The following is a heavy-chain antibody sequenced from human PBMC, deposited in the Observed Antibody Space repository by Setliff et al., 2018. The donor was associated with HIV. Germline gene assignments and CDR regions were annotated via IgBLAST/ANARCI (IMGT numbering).Heavy chain of an antibody. CDR3: AKTREINNFWSGIDY. CDR2: ITGSSTT. J-gene: IGHJ4*02. CDR1: GFRFSVYS. Sequence: PGGSLRLSCAASGFRFSVYSMHWVRQAPGKGLEWLSYITGSSTTYYAESVKGRFTISRDNARNSLYLQVNSLRVEDTAVYYCAKTREINNFWSGIDYWGQGNLVTVSS. V-gene: IGHV3-48*01. D-gene: IGHD3-3*01.